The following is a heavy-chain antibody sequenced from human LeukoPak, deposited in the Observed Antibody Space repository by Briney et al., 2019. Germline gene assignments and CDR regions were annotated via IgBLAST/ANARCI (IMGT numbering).Heavy chain of an antibody. J-gene: IGHJ5*02. CDR1: GGSISSYY. V-gene: IGHV4-59*01. CDR3: ARGSWAGYGGNPVEFDP. CDR2: ICYSGST. D-gene: IGHD4-17*01. Sequence: KPSETLSLTCTVSGGSISSYYWSWIRQPPGKGLEWIGYICYSGSTNYNPSLKSRVTISVDTSKNQFSLKLSSVTAADTAVYYCARGSWAGYGGNPVEFDPWGQGTLVTVSS.